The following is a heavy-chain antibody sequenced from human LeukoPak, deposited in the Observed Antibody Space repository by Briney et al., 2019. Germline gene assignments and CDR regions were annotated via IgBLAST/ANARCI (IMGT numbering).Heavy chain of an antibody. CDR2: ISSSGSTI. V-gene: IGHV3-48*03. J-gene: IGHJ4*02. CDR1: GFTFSSYE. D-gene: IGHD3-22*01. Sequence: GGSLRLSCAASGFTFSSYEMNWVRQAPGKGLEWVSYISSSGSTIYYADSVKGRFTISRDNAKNSLYLQMNSLRAEDTAVYYCAKMGKVVITFSQIDYWGQGILVTVSS. CDR3: AKMGKVVITFSQIDY.